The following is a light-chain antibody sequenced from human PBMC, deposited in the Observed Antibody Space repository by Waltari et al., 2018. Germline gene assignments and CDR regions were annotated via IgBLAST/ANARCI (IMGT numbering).Light chain of an antibody. CDR1: QSVGTY. Sequence: EIVLTQSPDILSFSPGERATLSCRASQSVGTYLAWYQQRPGQSPRLLIYVASYRATGIPAMFGGSGSETDVTLTISGLQPEDFAVYYCQQRRHWPLTFGGGTRVQI. CDR3: QQRRHWPLT. CDR2: VAS. J-gene: IGKJ4*01. V-gene: IGKV3-11*01.